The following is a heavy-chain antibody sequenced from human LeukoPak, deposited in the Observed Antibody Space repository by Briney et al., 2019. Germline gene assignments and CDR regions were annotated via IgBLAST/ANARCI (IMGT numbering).Heavy chain of an antibody. J-gene: IGHJ4*02. CDR1: GYTFSSHG. CDR2: ISGSGSST. V-gene: IGHV3-23*01. D-gene: IGHD4-17*01. Sequence: GGSLRLSCAASGYTFSSHGLTWVRQAPGKGLEWVSAISGSGSSTYYADSVKGRFTISRDNSKNTLYLQMNSLRAEDTAVYYCAKEMTTEGVHFDYWGQGTLVTVSS. CDR3: AKEMTTEGVHFDY.